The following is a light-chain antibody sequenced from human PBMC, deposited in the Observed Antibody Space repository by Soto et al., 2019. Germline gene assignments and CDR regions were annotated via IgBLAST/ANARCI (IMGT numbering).Light chain of an antibody. V-gene: IGKV1-27*01. CDR1: QGICNY. CDR3: QKYNSVPFT. Sequence: EIQMTQSPSSLSASVGDTVSITCRASQGICNYLAWYQKKPGKPPKPLISAASTLHSGVPSRFSGSGSGTDFTLTISSLQPEDVATYYCQKYNSVPFTFGPGTTVDIK. CDR2: AAS. J-gene: IGKJ3*01.